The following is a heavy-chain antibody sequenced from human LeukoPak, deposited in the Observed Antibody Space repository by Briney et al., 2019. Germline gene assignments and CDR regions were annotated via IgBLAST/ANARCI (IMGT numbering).Heavy chain of an antibody. CDR2: ITWNSDFT. V-gene: IGHV3-9*01. CDR1: VFSFDVYA. CDR3: TKDVADYVWGDYRHFDM. D-gene: IGHD3-16*01. J-gene: IGHJ4*02. Sequence: GGSLRLSCAASVFSFDVYAMHWVRQRPRKGLEWVAGITWNSDFTALADSVKGRFTISRDNANNSVYLHMNTLTPDDTAVYYCTKDVADYVWGDYRHFDMWGQGTLVTVSA.